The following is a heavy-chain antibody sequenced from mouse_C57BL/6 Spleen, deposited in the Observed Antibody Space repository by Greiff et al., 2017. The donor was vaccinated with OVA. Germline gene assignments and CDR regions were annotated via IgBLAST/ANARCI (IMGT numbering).Heavy chain of an antibody. CDR3: ASGGTGRYFDV. CDR1: GYSFTGYY. D-gene: IGHD3-3*01. CDR2: INPSTGGT. J-gene: IGHJ1*03. Sequence: KQSGPELVKPGASVKISCKASGYSFTGYYMHWVKQSSEKSLEWIGEINPSTGGTSYNQKFKGKATLTVDKSSSTAYMQLNSLTSEDSAVYYCASGGTGRYFDVWGTGTTVTVSS. V-gene: IGHV1-43*01.